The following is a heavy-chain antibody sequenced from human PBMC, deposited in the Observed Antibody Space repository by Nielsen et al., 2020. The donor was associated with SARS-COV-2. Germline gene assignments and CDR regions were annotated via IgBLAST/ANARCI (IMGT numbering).Heavy chain of an antibody. CDR2: IYYSGST. CDR3: ARSIVVVPAAIRGDNWFDP. V-gene: IGHV4-31*03. D-gene: IGHD2-2*01. CDR1: GGSISSGGYY. Sequence: SETLSLTCTVSGGSISSGGYYWSWIRQHPGKGLEWIGYIYYSGSTYYNPSLKSRVTISVDTSKNQFSLKLSSVTAADTAVYYCARSIVVVPAAIRGDNWFDPWGQGTLVTVSS. J-gene: IGHJ5*02.